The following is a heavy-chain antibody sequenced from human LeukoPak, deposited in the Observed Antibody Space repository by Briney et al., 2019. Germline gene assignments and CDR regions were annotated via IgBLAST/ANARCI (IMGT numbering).Heavy chain of an antibody. V-gene: IGHV5-51*01. Sequence: GESLQISCKGSGYSFTSYWIGWVRQMPGKGLEWMGIIYPGDSDTRYSPSFQGQVTISADKSINTAYLQWSSLKASDTAMYYCARHVIAVAGTASWFDPWGQGTLVTVSS. J-gene: IGHJ5*02. D-gene: IGHD6-19*01. CDR2: IYPGDSDT. CDR3: ARHVIAVAGTASWFDP. CDR1: GYSFTSYW.